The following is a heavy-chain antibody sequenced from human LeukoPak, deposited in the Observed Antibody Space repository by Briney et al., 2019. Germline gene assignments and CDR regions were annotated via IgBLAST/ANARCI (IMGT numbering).Heavy chain of an antibody. CDR1: GFSFSRYD. J-gene: IGHJ4*02. CDR2: IRYDGSNK. V-gene: IGHV3-30*02. CDR3: AKDRQTITIFGVVNTPRANFDY. Sequence: GSLRLSCAASGFSFSRYDIHWVRQAPGKGLEWVAFIRYDGSNKNYADSVKGRFTISRDNFVSTVYLQMNSLRAEDTAVYYCAKDRQTITIFGVVNTPRANFDYWGQGTLVTVSS. D-gene: IGHD3-3*01.